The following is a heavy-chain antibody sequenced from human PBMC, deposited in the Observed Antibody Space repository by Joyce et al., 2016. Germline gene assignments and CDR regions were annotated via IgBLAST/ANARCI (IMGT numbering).Heavy chain of an antibody. CDR1: GFTFVGYA. CDR3: VRPRVAVAGTRWFDP. V-gene: IGHV3-23*01. D-gene: IGHD6-13*01. J-gene: IGHJ5*02. Sequence: SLRLSCAASGFTFVGYAMSWVRQAPGKGLEWVSAIGAGSRGTHYAESVRGRFTISRDDSDNSLYLHMSGLRSDDTAVYYCVRPRVAVAGTRWFDPWGQGTLVTVSS. CDR2: IGAGSRGT.